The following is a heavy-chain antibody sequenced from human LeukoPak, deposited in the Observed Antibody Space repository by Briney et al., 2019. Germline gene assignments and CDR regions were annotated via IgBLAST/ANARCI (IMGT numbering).Heavy chain of an antibody. CDR2: ISAYNGNT. Sequence: VASVKVSCKASGYTFTSYGISWVRQAPGQGLEWMGWISAYNGNTNYAQKLQGRVTMTTDTSTSTAYMELSSLRSEDTAVYYCASSSSWYRPWFDPWGQGTLVTVSS. D-gene: IGHD6-13*01. V-gene: IGHV1-18*01. CDR1: GYTFTSYG. CDR3: ASSSSWYRPWFDP. J-gene: IGHJ5*02.